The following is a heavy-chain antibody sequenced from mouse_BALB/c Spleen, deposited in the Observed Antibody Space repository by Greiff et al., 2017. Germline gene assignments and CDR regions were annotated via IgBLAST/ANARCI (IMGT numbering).Heavy chain of an antibody. CDR1: GFYIKDTY. CDR3: ARGRYEIDY. CDR2: IDPANGNT. Sequence: EVQLQQSGAELVKPGASVKLSCTASGFYIKDTYMHWVKQRPEQGLEWIGRIDPANGNTTYDPKFQGKATITADTSSNTAYLQLSSLTSEDTAVYYCARGRYEIDYWGQGTTLTVSS. J-gene: IGHJ2*01. D-gene: IGHD2-14*01. V-gene: IGHV14-3*02.